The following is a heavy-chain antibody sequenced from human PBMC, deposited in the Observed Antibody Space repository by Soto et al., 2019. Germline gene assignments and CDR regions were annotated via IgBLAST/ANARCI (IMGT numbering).Heavy chain of an antibody. Sequence: ASLKVSCKTSGYTFTSYDVNWVRQATGQGLEWMGWMNPNSGNTGYAQKFQGRVTMTRNTSIGTAYMELSSLRSEDTAVYYCARTYSSSSSYFYYYIDVWGKGTTVTVSS. CDR3: ARTYSSSSSYFYYYIDV. CDR1: GYTFTSYD. D-gene: IGHD6-6*01. CDR2: MNPNSGNT. J-gene: IGHJ6*03. V-gene: IGHV1-8*01.